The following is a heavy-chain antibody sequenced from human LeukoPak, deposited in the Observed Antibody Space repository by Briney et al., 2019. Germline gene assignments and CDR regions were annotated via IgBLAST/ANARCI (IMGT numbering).Heavy chain of an antibody. D-gene: IGHD6-13*01. CDR3: ARDGIAAAGRGDYFDY. CDR2: ITGDGSSK. CDR1: GFTFSSYA. J-gene: IGHJ4*02. Sequence: GGSLRLSCAASGFTFSSYALHWVRQAPGKGLEYVSAITGDGSSKYYASSVEGRFTISRDNSQNTLYLQMGSLRAEDMAVYYCARDGIAAAGRGDYFDYWGQGTLVRVS. V-gene: IGHV3-64*01.